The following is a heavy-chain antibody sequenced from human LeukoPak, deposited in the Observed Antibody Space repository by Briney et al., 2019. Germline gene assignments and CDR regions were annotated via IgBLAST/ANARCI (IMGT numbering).Heavy chain of an antibody. V-gene: IGHV4-39*07. D-gene: IGHD5-12*01. CDR1: GDSISSGVYY. J-gene: IGHJ4*02. CDR2: IYYSGST. CDR3: ARVRSGYRGLYYFDY. Sequence: PSETLSLTCTVSGDSISSGVYYWGWIRQPPGKGLEWIGSIYYSGSTYYNPSLKSRVTISVDTSKNQFSLKLSSVTAADTAVYYCARVRSGYRGLYYFDYWGQGTLVTVYS.